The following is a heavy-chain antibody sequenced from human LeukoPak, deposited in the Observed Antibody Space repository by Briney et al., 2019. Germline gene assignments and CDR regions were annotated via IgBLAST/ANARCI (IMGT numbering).Heavy chain of an antibody. V-gene: IGHV4-39*07. CDR2: IYHSGST. CDR1: GGSISSSSYY. CDR3: AREVSGLTHDY. Sequence: SETLSLTCTVSGGSISSSSYYWGWIRQPPGKGLEWIGSIYHSGSTNYNPSLKSRVTISVDKSKNQFSLKLSSVTAADTAVYYCAREVSGLTHDYWGQGTLVTVSS. J-gene: IGHJ4*02. D-gene: IGHD4/OR15-4a*01.